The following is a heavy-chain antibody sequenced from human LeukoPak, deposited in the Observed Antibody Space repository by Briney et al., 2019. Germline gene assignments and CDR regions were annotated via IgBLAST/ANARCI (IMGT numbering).Heavy chain of an antibody. Sequence: GGSLRLSCAASGFTFSDYYMSWIRQAPGKGLEWVSYISSSGSTIYYADSVKGRSTISRDNAKNSLYLQMNSLRAEDTAVYYWSKDCRIAARPGDYYYYYGMDVWGQGTTVTVSS. V-gene: IGHV3-11*01. CDR2: ISSSGSTI. J-gene: IGHJ6*02. CDR3: SKDCRIAARPGDYYYYYGMDV. D-gene: IGHD6-6*01. CDR1: GFTFSDYY.